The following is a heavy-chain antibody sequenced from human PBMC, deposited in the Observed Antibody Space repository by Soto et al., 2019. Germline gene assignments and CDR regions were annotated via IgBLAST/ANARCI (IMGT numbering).Heavy chain of an antibody. D-gene: IGHD4-17*01. CDR2: ISGSGGST. J-gene: IGHJ4*02. CDR1: GFTFSSYA. CDR3: AKSHPHVMTTVKYPDY. Sequence: GGSLRLSCVASGFTFSSYAMSWVRQAPGKGLEWVSAISGSGGSTYYADSVKGRFTISRDNSKNTLYLQMNSLRAEDTAVYYCAKSHPHVMTTVKYPDYWGQGTLVTVSS. V-gene: IGHV3-23*01.